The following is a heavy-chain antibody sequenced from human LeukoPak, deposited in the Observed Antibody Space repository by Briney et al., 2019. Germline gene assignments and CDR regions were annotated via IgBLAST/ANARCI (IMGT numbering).Heavy chain of an antibody. CDR3: ARGIAYCGGDCYSAFDY. CDR2: ISSSSSYI. Sequence: GGSLRLSCAASGFTFSSYSMNWVRQAPGKGLEWVSSISSSSSYIYYADSVRGRFTISRDNAKNSLYLHMNSLRAEDTAVYYCARGIAYCGGDCYSAFDYWGQGTLVTVSS. CDR1: GFTFSSYS. D-gene: IGHD2-21*02. J-gene: IGHJ4*02. V-gene: IGHV3-21*01.